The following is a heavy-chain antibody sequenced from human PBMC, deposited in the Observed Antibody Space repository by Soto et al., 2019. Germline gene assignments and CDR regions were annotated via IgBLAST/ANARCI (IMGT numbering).Heavy chain of an antibody. CDR2: INYSGST. Sequence: SETLSLTCTVSGRSISSYYWTWIRRPPGKGLEWIGYINYSGSTNYNPSLKSRVTISVDTSKNHFSLKLSSVTAADTAVYYCARVWGYDSSGYYYFDYWGQGTLVTVSS. D-gene: IGHD3-22*01. J-gene: IGHJ4*02. CDR3: ARVWGYDSSGYYYFDY. CDR1: GRSISSYY. V-gene: IGHV4-59*01.